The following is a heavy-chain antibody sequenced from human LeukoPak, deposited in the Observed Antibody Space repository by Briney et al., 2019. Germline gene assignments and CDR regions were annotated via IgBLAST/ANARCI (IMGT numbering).Heavy chain of an antibody. D-gene: IGHD3-22*01. CDR1: GGPFSGYY. CDR3: ASSKAHYYDTTLDP. Sequence: SETLSLTCAVYGGPFSGYYWSWIRQPPGKGLEWIGEINHSGSTNYNPSLKSRVTISVDTSKNQFSLKLSSVTAADTAVYYCASSKAHYYDTTLDPWGQGTLVTVSS. J-gene: IGHJ5*02. CDR2: INHSGST. V-gene: IGHV4-34*01.